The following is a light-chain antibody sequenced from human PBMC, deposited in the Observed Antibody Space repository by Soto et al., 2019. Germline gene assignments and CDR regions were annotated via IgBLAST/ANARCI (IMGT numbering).Light chain of an antibody. J-gene: IGKJ4*01. CDR2: AAS. Sequence: DIQMTQSPSSLSASVGARVTITCRASTSIRSYLNWYQQKPGKAPKLLIYAASSLQSGVPSRFSGSGSGTDFTLTISSLQPEDFATYYCQQSYSTPRTFGGGTKVEIK. CDR1: TSIRSY. CDR3: QQSYSTPRT. V-gene: IGKV1-39*01.